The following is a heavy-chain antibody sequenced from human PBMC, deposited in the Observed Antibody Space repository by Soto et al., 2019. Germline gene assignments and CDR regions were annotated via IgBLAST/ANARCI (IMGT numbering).Heavy chain of an antibody. D-gene: IGHD3-22*01. Sequence: EVQLVESGGGLVQPGRSLRLSCAASGFTFDDYAMHWVRQVPGKGLQWVSGLSWNGVTIGYAASVKGRFTISRDNAKNSLYLQMNVLDPDNTAFFFCAAPGAYDSSIYSASHYGRDVWALGTTVTVPP. CDR1: GFTFDDYA. CDR3: AAPGAYDSSIYSASHYGRDV. CDR2: LSWNGVTI. J-gene: IGHJ6*04. V-gene: IGHV3-9*01.